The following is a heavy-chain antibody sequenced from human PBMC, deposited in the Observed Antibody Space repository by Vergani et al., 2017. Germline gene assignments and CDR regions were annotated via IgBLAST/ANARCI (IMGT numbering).Heavy chain of an antibody. CDR3: ARGSTMVRVKGWLDP. Sequence: QVQLVQSGAEVKKPGASVKVSCKASGYTFTSYDINWVRQATGQGLEWMGWMNPNSGNTGYAQKFQGRVTLTRNTSIRTAYMWLCSLRSEDTAVYYCARGSTMVRVKGWLDPWDQGTLVTVSS. CDR2: MNPNSGNT. CDR1: GYTFTSYD. D-gene: IGHD3-10*01. J-gene: IGHJ5*02. V-gene: IGHV1-8*03.